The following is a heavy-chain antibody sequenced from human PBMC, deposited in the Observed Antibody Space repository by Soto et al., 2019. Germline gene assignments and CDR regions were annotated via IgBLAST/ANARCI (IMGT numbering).Heavy chain of an antibody. CDR2: ISGGGGTT. J-gene: IGHJ6*02. CDR3: ARGPRAPPPHDYGMDV. Sequence: EVQLLESGGGLVQPGGSLRLSCAASGFTFSSHVMNWVRQAPGRGLEWVAAISGGGGTTFYGDSVEGRFTMSRDNSKTTLFLPMNSLRAEDTAVYYCARGPRAPPPHDYGMDVWGQGTTVTVSS. CDR1: GFTFSSHV. V-gene: IGHV3-23*01.